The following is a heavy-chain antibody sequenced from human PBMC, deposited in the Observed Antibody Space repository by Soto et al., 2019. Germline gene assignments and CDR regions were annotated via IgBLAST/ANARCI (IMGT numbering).Heavy chain of an antibody. CDR2: VSAYNGNT. CDR1: GFTFTSYG. J-gene: IGHJ4*02. D-gene: IGHD1-26*01. V-gene: IGHV1-18*01. Sequence: ASVKVSCKASGFTFTSYGITWVRQAPGQGLEWMGWVSAYNGNTNYAQKFQGRVTMTTDTSTSTAYMELRSLRSDDTAVYYCARDRSGATARDFDYWGQGTLVNVSS. CDR3: ARDRSGATARDFDY.